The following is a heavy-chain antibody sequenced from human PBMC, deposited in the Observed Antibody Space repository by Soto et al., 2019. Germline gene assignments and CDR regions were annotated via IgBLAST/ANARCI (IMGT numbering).Heavy chain of an antibody. J-gene: IGHJ3*02. D-gene: IGHD3-22*01. CDR2: ISYDGSNK. Sequence: QVQLVESGGGVVQPGRSLRLSCAASGFTFSSYVMHWVRQAPGKGLEWVAVISYDGSNKYYADSVKGRFTISRDNSKNTLYLQMNSLRAEDTAVYYCARARTRGYYDSSGYLGRAFDIWGQGTMVTVSS. CDR1: GFTFSSYV. CDR3: ARARTRGYYDSSGYLGRAFDI. V-gene: IGHV3-30-3*01.